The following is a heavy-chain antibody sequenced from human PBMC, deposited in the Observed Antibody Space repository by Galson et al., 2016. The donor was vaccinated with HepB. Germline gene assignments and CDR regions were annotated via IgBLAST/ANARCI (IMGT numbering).Heavy chain of an antibody. CDR1: GFSLTTSGMC. J-gene: IGHJ3*02. D-gene: IGHD3-10*01. V-gene: IGHV2-70*01. CDR3: APIPHYIGSGNRDGFDI. Sequence: PALVKPTQTLTLTCTFSGFSLTTSGMCVSWIRQPPGKALEWLALGDWDDDKDYSTSLKTRLTISKDISKNQVVLTMTNMDPVDASTYYCAPIPHYIGSGNRDGFDIWGQGTKVLVS. CDR2: GDWDDDK.